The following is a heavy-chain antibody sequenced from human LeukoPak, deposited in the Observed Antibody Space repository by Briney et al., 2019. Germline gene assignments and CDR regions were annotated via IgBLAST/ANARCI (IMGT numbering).Heavy chain of an antibody. D-gene: IGHD6-13*01. CDR2: ISGSGGST. Sequence: PGGSLRLSCAASGFTFSSYAMSWVRQAPGKGLEGVSAISGSGGSTYYADSVKCRFTISRDNSKNTLYLQMNSLRAEDTAVYYCAKVIAIGYSSSWYDLDYWGQGTLVTVSS. V-gene: IGHV3-23*01. CDR3: AKVIAIGYSSSWYDLDY. CDR1: GFTFSSYA. J-gene: IGHJ4*02.